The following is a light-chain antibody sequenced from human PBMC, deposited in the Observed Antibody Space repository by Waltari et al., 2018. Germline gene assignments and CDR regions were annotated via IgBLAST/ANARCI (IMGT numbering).Light chain of an antibody. J-gene: IGKJ1*01. CDR3: QQYYNTPRT. CDR2: KAS. V-gene: IGKV4-1*01. Sequence: DIVMTQSPDFLAVSLGERATINCTSSQTVLYSSDNKNYLAWYQQKLGQPPKLLIYKASSRASGVPERFSGSGSGTEFTLTISSLQAEDFAVYYCQQYYNTPRTFGQGTRVEIK. CDR1: QTVLYSSDNKNY.